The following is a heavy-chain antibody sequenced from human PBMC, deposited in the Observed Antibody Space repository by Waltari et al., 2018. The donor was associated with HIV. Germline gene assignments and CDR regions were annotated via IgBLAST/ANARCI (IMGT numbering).Heavy chain of an antibody. CDR1: GFTFGSYW. V-gene: IGHV3-74*01. CDR3: ARVQGYSYAVNWFDP. J-gene: IGHJ5*02. D-gene: IGHD5-18*01. Sequence: EVQLVESGGGLVQPGGSLRLSCAASGFTFGSYWMHWVRQAPGKGLVWVSRINSDGSSTSYADSVKGRFTISRDNAKNTLYLQMNSLRAEDTAVYYCARVQGYSYAVNWFDPWGQGTLVTVSS. CDR2: INSDGSST.